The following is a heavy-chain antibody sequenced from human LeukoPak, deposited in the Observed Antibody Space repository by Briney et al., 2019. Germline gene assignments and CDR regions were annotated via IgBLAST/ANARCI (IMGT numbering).Heavy chain of an antibody. CDR3: ARRLDGDPGDY. CDR2: IYPGDSDT. V-gene: IGHV5-51*01. CDR1: GYSFTSNW. D-gene: IGHD4-17*01. J-gene: IGHJ4*02. Sequence: GESLKISCKSSGYSFTSNWIGWVRQMPGKGLEWMGIIYPGDSDTRYSPSFEGQVTILADKSISTAYPQWSSLKASDTAMYYCARRLDGDPGDYWGQGTLVTVSS.